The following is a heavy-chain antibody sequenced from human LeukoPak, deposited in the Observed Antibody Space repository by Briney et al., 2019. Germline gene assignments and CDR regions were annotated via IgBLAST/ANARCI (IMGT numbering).Heavy chain of an antibody. CDR2: ISYDGSNK. D-gene: IGHD5-18*01. CDR3: VYSYGDY. J-gene: IGHJ4*02. V-gene: IGHV3-30*03. Sequence: GGSLRLSCAASGFTFSSYGMHWVRQAPGKGLEWVAVISYDGSNKYYADSVKGRFTISRDNSKNTLYLQMNSLRAEDTAVYYCVYSYGDYWGQGTLVTVSS. CDR1: GFTFSSYG.